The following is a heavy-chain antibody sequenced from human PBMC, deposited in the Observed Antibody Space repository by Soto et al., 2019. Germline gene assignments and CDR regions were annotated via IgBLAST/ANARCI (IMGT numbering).Heavy chain of an antibody. CDR2: IYSGGNT. CDR3: AREGCSSSSCRYFES. V-gene: IGHV3-53*01. D-gene: IGHD2-2*01. J-gene: IGHJ4*02. CDR1: GFTVSSNY. Sequence: PGGSLRLSCAASGFTVSSNYMSRVRQAPGKGLEWVSVIYSGGNTNYAESVKGRFTISRDNSKNTLFLQMNSLRAEDTAVYYCAREGCSSSSCRYFESWGQGTLVTVSS.